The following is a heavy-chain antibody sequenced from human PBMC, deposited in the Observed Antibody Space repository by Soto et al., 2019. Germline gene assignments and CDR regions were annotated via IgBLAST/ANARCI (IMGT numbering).Heavy chain of an antibody. CDR2: IYHSGST. Sequence: QLQLQESGSGLVKPSQTLSLTCAVSGGSISSGGYSWSWIRQPPGKGLEWIGYIYHSGSTYYNPSLKSRVTISVDRSKNQLSLKLSSVTAADTAVYYCARFMMPPYYGMDVWGQGTTVTVSS. D-gene: IGHD3-16*01. CDR1: GGSISSGGYS. CDR3: ARFMMPPYYGMDV. V-gene: IGHV4-30-2*01. J-gene: IGHJ6*02.